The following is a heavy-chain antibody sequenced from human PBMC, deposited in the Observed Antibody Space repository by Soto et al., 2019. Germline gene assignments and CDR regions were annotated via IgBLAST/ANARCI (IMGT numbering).Heavy chain of an antibody. CDR2: INPNSGGT. Sequence: ASVKVSCKASGYTFTGYYMHWVRQAPGQGLEWMGWINPNSGGTNYAQKFQGWVTMTRDTSISTAYMELSRLRSDDTAVYYCARDTYTAMVTSRYYYYGMDVWGQGTTVTVSS. D-gene: IGHD5-18*01. CDR1: GYTFTGYY. CDR3: ARDTYTAMVTSRYYYYGMDV. J-gene: IGHJ6*02. V-gene: IGHV1-2*04.